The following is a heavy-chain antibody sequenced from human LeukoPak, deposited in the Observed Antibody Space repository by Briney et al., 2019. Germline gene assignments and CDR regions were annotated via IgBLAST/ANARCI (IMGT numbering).Heavy chain of an antibody. Sequence: ASVTVSCTASGYTFTSYDFNRVRQATGQRPEWMGWMSPNSGDTGYAQKFQDRVTMTRNTSISTAYMELSSLRSDDTAVYYCARGPPNWGYDYWGPGTLVTVSS. CDR3: ARGPPNWGYDY. CDR2: MSPNSGDT. V-gene: IGHV1-8*01. J-gene: IGHJ4*02. CDR1: GYTFTSYD. D-gene: IGHD7-27*01.